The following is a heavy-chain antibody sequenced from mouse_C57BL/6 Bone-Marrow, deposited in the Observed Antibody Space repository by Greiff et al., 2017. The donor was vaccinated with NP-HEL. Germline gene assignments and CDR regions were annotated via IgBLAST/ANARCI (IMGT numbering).Heavy chain of an antibody. Sequence: VQLQQSGAELARPGASVKLSCKASGYTFTSYGISWVKQRTGQGLEWIGEIYPRSGNTYYNEKFKGKATLTADKSSSTAYMELRSLTSEDSAVYFCARWNYGKTDYWGQGTSVTVSS. CDR2: IYPRSGNT. CDR3: ARWNYGKTDY. D-gene: IGHD2-1*01. CDR1: GYTFTSYG. J-gene: IGHJ4*01. V-gene: IGHV1-81*01.